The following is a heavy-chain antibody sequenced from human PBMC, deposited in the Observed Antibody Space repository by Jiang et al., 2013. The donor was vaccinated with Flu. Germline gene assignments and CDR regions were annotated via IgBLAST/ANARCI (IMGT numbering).Heavy chain of an antibody. CDR3: ARDCSGGSCYPNAFDI. CDR1: GGSFSDYY. Sequence: LLKPSETLSLTCAVYGGSFSDYYWSWIRQPPGKGLEWIGEINHSGRTNYNPSLKSRVTISVDSSKNQFSLTLSSVTAADTAVYYCARDCSGGSCYPNAFDIWGQGTMVTVSS. V-gene: IGHV4-34*01. D-gene: IGHD2-15*01. J-gene: IGHJ3*02. CDR2: INHSGRT.